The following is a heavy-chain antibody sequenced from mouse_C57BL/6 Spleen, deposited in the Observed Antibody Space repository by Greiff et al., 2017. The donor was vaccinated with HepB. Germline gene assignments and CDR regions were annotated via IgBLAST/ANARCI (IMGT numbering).Heavy chain of an antibody. Sequence: EVQLQQSGPELVKPGASVKISCKASGYSFTGYYMNWVKQSPEKSLEWIGEINPSTGGTTYNQKFKAKATLTVDKSSSTAYMQLKSLTSEDSAVYYCARDGYRFDYWGQGTTLTGSS. D-gene: IGHD2-3*01. CDR1: GYSFTGYY. CDR2: INPSTGGT. J-gene: IGHJ2*01. CDR3: ARDGYRFDY. V-gene: IGHV1-42*01.